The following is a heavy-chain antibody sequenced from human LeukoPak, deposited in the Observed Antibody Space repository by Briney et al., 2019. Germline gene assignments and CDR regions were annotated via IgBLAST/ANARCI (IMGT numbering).Heavy chain of an antibody. CDR3: ARASGGSSSPFDY. CDR2: ISYDGSNK. CDR1: GFTFSDAW. Sequence: GGSLRLSCAASGFTFSDAWMTWVRQAPGKGLEWVAVISYDGSNKYYADSVKGRFTISRDNSKNTLYLQMNSLRAEDTAVYYCARASGGSSSPFDYWGQGTLVTVSS. V-gene: IGHV3-30-3*01. D-gene: IGHD6-6*01. J-gene: IGHJ4*02.